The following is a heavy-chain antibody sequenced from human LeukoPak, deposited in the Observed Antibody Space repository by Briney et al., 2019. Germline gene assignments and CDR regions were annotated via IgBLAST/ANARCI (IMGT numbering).Heavy chain of an antibody. D-gene: IGHD6-6*01. J-gene: IGHJ4*02. CDR2: INHSGST. Sequence: SETLSLTCAVYGGSFSNYYWSWIRQPPGKGLEWIGEINHSGSTNYNPSLKSRVTISVDTSKNQFSLKLSSVTAADTAVYYCARSSNSPSLPNDYWGQGTLVTVSS. V-gene: IGHV4-34*01. CDR1: GGSFSNYY. CDR3: ARSSNSPSLPNDY.